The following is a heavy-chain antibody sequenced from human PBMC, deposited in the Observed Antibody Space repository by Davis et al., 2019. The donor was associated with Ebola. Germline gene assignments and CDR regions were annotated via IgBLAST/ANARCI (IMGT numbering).Heavy chain of an antibody. CDR3: ARDLLRDIVVVVAATTPGY. J-gene: IGHJ4*02. CDR1: GGTFSNYA. D-gene: IGHD2-15*01. Sequence: SVKVSCKASGGTFSNYAIHWVRQAPGQGLEWMGGIIPIFGTINFAQKLQGRVTMTTDTSTSTAYMELRSLRSDDTAVYYCARDLLRDIVVVVAATTPGYWGQGTLVTVSS. V-gene: IGHV1-69*05. CDR2: IIPIFGTI.